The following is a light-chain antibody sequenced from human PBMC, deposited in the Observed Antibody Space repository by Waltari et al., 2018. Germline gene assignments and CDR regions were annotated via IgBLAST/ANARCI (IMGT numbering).Light chain of an antibody. CDR1: SGHSSNV. V-gene: IGLV4-69*01. Sequence: QLVLTQSPSASASLGASVKLTCTLCSGHSSNVIAWLHQQPEKGPRYLMKVNSDGSHSQGAELPGRFTGSSSGAEPYLTISSLQSEDEADYYCQTGGHGTWVFGGGTKLTVL. J-gene: IGLJ3*02. CDR2: VNSDGSH. CDR3: QTGGHGTWV.